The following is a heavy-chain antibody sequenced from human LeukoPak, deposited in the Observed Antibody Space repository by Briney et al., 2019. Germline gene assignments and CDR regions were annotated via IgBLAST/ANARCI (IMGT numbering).Heavy chain of an antibody. J-gene: IGHJ3*02. CDR1: GYTFTSYG. Sequence: ASVKVSCKASGYTFTSYGISWVRQAPGQGLEWMGWISAYNGNTNYAQRLQGRVTMTTDTSTSTAYMELRSLRSDDTAVYYCARDFISLWFGELLSLDPNAFDIWGQGTMVTVSS. V-gene: IGHV1-18*01. CDR3: ARDFISLWFGELLSLDPNAFDI. D-gene: IGHD3-10*01. CDR2: ISAYNGNT.